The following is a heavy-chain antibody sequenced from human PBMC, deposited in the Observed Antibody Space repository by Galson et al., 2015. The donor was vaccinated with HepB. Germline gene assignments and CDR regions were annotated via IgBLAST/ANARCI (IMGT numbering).Heavy chain of an antibody. J-gene: IGHJ4*02. V-gene: IGHV3-11*01. CDR1: GFTFSDYY. CDR2: ISSSGSTI. D-gene: IGHD2-2*02. CDR3: ARDPQYQLLYTSFDY. Sequence: SLRLSRAASGFTFSDYYMSWIRQAPGKGLEWVSYISSSGSTIYYADSVKGRFTISRDNAKNSLYLQMNSLRAEDTAVYYCARDPQYQLLYTSFDYWGQGTLVTVSS.